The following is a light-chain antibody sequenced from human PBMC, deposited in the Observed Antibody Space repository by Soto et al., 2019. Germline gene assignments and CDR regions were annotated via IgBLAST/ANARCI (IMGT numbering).Light chain of an antibody. Sequence: QSALTQPPSASGSPGQSVTISCTGTSSDVGGYNYVSWYQQYPGKPPKLILYEVRKRPSGVPDRFSGSKSDNTASLTVSGLQSEDEADYYCSSYVTGNTVVFGGGTKVTVL. CDR1: SSDVGGYNY. CDR3: SSYVTGNTVV. J-gene: IGLJ2*01. V-gene: IGLV2-8*01. CDR2: EVR.